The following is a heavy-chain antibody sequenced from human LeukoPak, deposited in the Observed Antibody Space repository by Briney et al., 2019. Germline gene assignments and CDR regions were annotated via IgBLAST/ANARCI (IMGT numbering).Heavy chain of an antibody. V-gene: IGHV3-48*01. D-gene: IGHD5-24*01. Sequence: PGGSLRLSCAASGFTFSSYSMNWVRQAPGKGLEWLSYISTSSTTTYYADSVKGRFTISRDNAKTALYLQMNSLRAEDTAVYYCARLDEAFDNWGQGTLVTVSS. CDR2: ISTSSTTT. CDR1: GFTFSSYS. J-gene: IGHJ4*02. CDR3: ARLDEAFDN.